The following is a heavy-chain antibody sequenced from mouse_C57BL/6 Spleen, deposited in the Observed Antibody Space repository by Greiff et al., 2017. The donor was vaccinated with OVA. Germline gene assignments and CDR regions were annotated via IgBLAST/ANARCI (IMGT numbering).Heavy chain of an antibody. CDR1: GYTFTSYW. CDR3: ARGDSDYEGAY. V-gene: IGHV1-55*01. Sequence: QVQLQQPGAELVKPGASVKMSCKASGYTFTSYWITWVKQRPGQGLEWIGDIYPGSGSTNYNEKFKSKATLTVDTSSSTAYMQLSSLTSEDAAVYYCARGDSDYEGAYWGQGTLVTVSA. D-gene: IGHD2-4*01. J-gene: IGHJ3*01. CDR2: IYPGSGST.